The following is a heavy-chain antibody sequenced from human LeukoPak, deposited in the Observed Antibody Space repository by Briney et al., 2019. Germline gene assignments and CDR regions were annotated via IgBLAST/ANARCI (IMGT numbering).Heavy chain of an antibody. J-gene: IGHJ4*02. CDR2: ISSSSSYI. CDR1: GFTFSSYS. V-gene: IGHV3-21*01. CDR3: ARDAVKYSSSPNDY. Sequence: GGSLRLSCAASGFTFSSYSMNWVRQAPGKGPEWVSSISSSSSYIYYADSVKGRFTISRDNAKNSLYLQMNSLRAEDTAVYYCARDAVKYSSSPNDYWGQGTLVTVSS. D-gene: IGHD6-6*01.